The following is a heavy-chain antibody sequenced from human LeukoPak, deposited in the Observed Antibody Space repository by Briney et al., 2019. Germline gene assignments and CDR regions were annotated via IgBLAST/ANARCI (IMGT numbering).Heavy chain of an antibody. CDR1: GFTFSSYS. J-gene: IGHJ6*02. V-gene: IGHV3-21*01. Sequence: GGXXRLSCAASGFTFSSYSMNWVRQAPGKGLEWVSSISSSSSYIYYADSVKGRFTISRDNAKNSLYLQMNSLRAEDTAVYYCARVLGYYYYYGMDVWGQGTTVTVSS. CDR3: ARVLGYYYYYGMDV. CDR2: ISSSSSYI.